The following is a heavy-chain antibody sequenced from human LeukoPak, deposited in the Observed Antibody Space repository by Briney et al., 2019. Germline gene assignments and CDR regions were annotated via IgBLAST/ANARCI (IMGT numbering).Heavy chain of an antibody. J-gene: IGHJ4*02. Sequence: GGSLRLSCTASGFSFSGHWMHWARQLPGKGLVWVSRISPTGSTTSYADSVKGRFTVSRDNAKNTLYLQVNNLRAEDTAVYYCARAPNSNWSGLDFWGQGTLLTVSS. CDR3: ARAPNSNWSGLDF. CDR2: ISPTGSTT. V-gene: IGHV3-74*01. D-gene: IGHD6-6*01. CDR1: GFSFSGHW.